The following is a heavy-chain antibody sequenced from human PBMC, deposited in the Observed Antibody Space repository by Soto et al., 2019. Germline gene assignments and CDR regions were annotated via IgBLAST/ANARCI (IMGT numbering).Heavy chain of an antibody. J-gene: IGHJ4*02. CDR2: IYPGDSDT. D-gene: IGHD3-22*01. CDR1: GYSFTSYW. V-gene: IGHV5-51*01. CDR3: VRTWLLGYFGY. Sequence: GESLKISCKGSGYSFTSYWIGWVRQVPGKGLEWMGIIYPGDSDTRYSPPFQGRVTMSADKSISTAYLQWSSLKASDTAMYYCVRTWLLGYFGYWGQGTLVTVSS.